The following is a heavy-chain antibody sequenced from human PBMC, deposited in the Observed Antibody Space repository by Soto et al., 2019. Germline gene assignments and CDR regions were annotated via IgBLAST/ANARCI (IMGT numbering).Heavy chain of an antibody. D-gene: IGHD6-6*01. CDR2: ISSSSSTI. CDR1: GFTFSSYS. CDR3: ARGASSIAARPGY. J-gene: IGHJ4*02. V-gene: IGHV3-48*01. Sequence: EVQLVESGGGLVQPGGSLRLSCAASGFTFSSYSMNWVRQAPGKGLEWVSYISSSSSTIYYADSVKGRFTISRDNAKNSLYLQMNSLRAEDTAVYYCARGASSIAARPGYWGQGTLVTVSS.